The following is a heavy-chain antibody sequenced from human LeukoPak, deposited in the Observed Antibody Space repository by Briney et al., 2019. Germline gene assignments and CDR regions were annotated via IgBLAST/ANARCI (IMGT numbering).Heavy chain of an antibody. J-gene: IGHJ3*02. CDR2: INHSGST. V-gene: IGHV4-34*01. D-gene: IGHD4-17*01. CDR3: ARGGGNYGELTDAFDI. Sequence: SETLSLTCAVYGGSFSGYYWSWIRQPPGKGLEWIGEINHSGSTNYNPSLKSRVTISVDTSKNQFSLKLSSVTAADTAVYYCARGGGNYGELTDAFDIWGQGTMVTVSS. CDR1: GGSFSGYY.